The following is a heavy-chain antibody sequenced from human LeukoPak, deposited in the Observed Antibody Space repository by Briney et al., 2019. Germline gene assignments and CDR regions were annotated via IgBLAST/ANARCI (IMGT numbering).Heavy chain of an antibody. CDR2: ISAYNGNT. V-gene: IGHV1-18*01. CDR1: GHTFTSYG. J-gene: IGHJ4*02. D-gene: IGHD6-13*01. Sequence: GASVKVSCKASGHTFTSYGISWVRQAPGQGLEWMGWISAYNGNTNYAQKLQGRVTMTTDTSTSTAYMELRSLRSDDTAVYYCATGVAAAGLYYFDYWGQGTLVTVSS. CDR3: ATGVAAAGLYYFDY.